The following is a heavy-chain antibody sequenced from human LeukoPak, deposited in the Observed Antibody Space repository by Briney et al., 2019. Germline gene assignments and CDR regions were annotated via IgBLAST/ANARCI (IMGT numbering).Heavy chain of an antibody. D-gene: IGHD4-17*01. CDR1: GYGFTSYW. CDR2: INPGDSDT. Sequence: GESLKISCKGSGYGFTSYWIGWVRQMPGKGLEWMGIINPGDSDTRYSPSFQGHVTFSGDKSTSTAYLQWSSLKASDTAMYYCARQGTTVTHEGAFDIWGQGTMVTVS. V-gene: IGHV5-51*01. J-gene: IGHJ3*02. CDR3: ARQGTTVTHEGAFDI.